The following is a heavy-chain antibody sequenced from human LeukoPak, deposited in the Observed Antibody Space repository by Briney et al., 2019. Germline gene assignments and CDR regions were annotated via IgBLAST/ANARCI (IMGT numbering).Heavy chain of an antibody. CDR3: ARTDGYNLENYYGMDV. CDR2: IDNNGIT. CDR1: GESFSGNF. J-gene: IGHJ6*02. V-gene: IGHV4-34*01. Sequence: PSETLSLTCAVSGESFSGNFWTWIRQSPGKGLEWIGEIDNNGITNYNPSLKSRVTMSVDTTRKRFSLKLSSVTAADTAVYYCARTDGYNLENYYGMDVWGQGTTVTVSS. D-gene: IGHD5-24*01.